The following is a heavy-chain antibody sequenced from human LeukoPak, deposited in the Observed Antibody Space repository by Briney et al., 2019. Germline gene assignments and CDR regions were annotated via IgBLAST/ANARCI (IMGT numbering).Heavy chain of an antibody. CDR3: ARGSSHYDILTGYLDY. Sequence: PGGSLRLSCAASGFTFSSYSMNWVRQAPGKRLEWVSSISSSSSYIYYADSVKGRFTISRDNAKNSLYLQMNSLRAEDTAVYYCARGSSHYDILTGYLDYWGQGTLVTVSS. CDR1: GFTFSSYS. J-gene: IGHJ4*02. D-gene: IGHD3-9*01. V-gene: IGHV3-21*01. CDR2: ISSSSSYI.